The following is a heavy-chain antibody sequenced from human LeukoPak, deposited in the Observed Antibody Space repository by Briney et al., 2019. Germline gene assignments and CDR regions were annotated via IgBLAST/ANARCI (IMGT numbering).Heavy chain of an antibody. CDR2: ISSNGSPI. CDR1: GFTFSSYE. V-gene: IGHV3-48*03. D-gene: IGHD3-10*01. CDR3: ARDGGSGILD. J-gene: IGHJ4*02. Sequence: GGSLRLSCAASGFTFSSYEMNWVSQAPGKGLEWLSYISSNGSPIFYADSVKGRFTISRDNAKNSLSLLMNSLRAEDTAVYYCARDGGSGILDWGQGTLVTVSS.